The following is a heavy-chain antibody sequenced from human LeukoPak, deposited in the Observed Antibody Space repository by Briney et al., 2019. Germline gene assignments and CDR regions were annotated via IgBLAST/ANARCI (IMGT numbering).Heavy chain of an antibody. CDR2: ITSDGGST. D-gene: IGHD4-11*01. CDR1: GVTFSSYA. Sequence: GGSLRLSCAVSGVTFSSYAMSWVRQAPEKGLEWVSVITSDGGSTHYAASVKGRFTLTRDNSKNTLYLQMNSLRAEDTGVYYCAKGPNGDSNYFFDYWGQGTLVTVSS. CDR3: AKGPNGDSNYFFDY. J-gene: IGHJ4*02. V-gene: IGHV3-23*01.